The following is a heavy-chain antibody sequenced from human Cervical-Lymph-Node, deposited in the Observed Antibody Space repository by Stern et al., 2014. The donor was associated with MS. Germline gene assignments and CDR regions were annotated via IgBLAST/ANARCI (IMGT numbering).Heavy chain of an antibody. CDR1: GGSISTSNW. J-gene: IGHJ4*02. CDR2: IYHTGRS. CDR3: ARSDHFSAAFEY. D-gene: IGHD6-13*01. V-gene: IGHV4-4*02. Sequence: QVQLVQSGPGLVKPSGTLSLTCTVSGGSISTSNWWSWVRQPPGKGLEWIGEIYHTGRSNYYSSLKSRVTISVDKSKNQFSLKLSSVTAADTAVYYCARSDHFSAAFEYWGQGTPVTVSS.